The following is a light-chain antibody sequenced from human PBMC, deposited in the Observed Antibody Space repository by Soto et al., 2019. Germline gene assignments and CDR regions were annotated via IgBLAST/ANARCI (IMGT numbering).Light chain of an antibody. CDR3: QQYDSLPRT. V-gene: IGKV3-11*01. Sequence: EIVLTQSPATLSLSPGERATLSCRASQSVSSYLAWYQQKPGQAPRLLIYDASNRATGIPARFSGSGSGTDFTLTISSLEPEDFAVYYCQQYDSLPRTFGQGTKV. CDR1: QSVSSY. J-gene: IGKJ1*01. CDR2: DAS.